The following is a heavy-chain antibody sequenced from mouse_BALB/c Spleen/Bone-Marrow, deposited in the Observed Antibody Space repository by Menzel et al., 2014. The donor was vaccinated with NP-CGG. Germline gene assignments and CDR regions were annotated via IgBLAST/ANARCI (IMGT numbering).Heavy chain of an antibody. V-gene: IGHV14-3*02. CDR1: GCNIKDTY. CDR2: IDPANGNT. CDR3: ARWEYYAIDY. D-gene: IGHD4-1*01. Sequence: VQLQQSGAELVKPGASVKLSCTASGCNIKDTYMHWVKQRPEQGLEWIGRIDPANGNTKYDPKFQGKATITAATSSNTAYLQLNSLTSEDTAVYYCARWEYYAIDYWGQGTSVTVSS. J-gene: IGHJ4*01.